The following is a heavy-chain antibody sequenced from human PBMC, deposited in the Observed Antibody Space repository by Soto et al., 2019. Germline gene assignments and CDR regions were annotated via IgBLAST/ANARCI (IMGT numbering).Heavy chain of an antibody. CDR3: AAGGGLPRYY. V-gene: IGHV4-59*12. CDR1: GASISRYY. Sequence: PSETLSLTCTVSGASISRYYWSWIRQSPGKGLEWIGYLYNTGSTIYNPSLKSRVTISVDRSKNQFSLKLSSVTAADTAVYYCAAGGGLPRYYWGLGTLVTVSS. D-gene: IGHD5-12*01. J-gene: IGHJ4*02. CDR2: LYNTGST.